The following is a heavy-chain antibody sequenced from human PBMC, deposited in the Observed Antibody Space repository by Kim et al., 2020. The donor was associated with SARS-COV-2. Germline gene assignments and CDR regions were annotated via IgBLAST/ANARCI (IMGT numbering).Heavy chain of an antibody. Sequence: GGSLRLSCAASGFTFSSYGMHWVRQAPGKGLEWVAVISYDGSNKYYADSVKGRFTISRDNSKNTLYLQMNSLRAEDTAVYYCAKDLGDSSGRYDERGLFDYWGQGTLVTVSS. CDR3: AKDLGDSSGRYDERGLFDY. D-gene: IGHD6-19*01. J-gene: IGHJ4*02. CDR2: ISYDGSNK. CDR1: GFTFSSYG. V-gene: IGHV3-30*18.